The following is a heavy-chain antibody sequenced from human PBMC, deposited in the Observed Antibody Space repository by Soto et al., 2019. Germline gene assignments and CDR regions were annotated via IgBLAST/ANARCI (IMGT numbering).Heavy chain of an antibody. J-gene: IGHJ6*02. Sequence: AISGSGGSTYYADSVKGRFTISRDNSKNTLYLQMNSLRAEDTAVYYCAKDLGSGSYYNPLDMDVWGQGTTVTVSS. V-gene: IGHV3-23*01. CDR3: AKDLGSGSYYNPLDMDV. D-gene: IGHD3-10*01. CDR2: ISGSGGST.